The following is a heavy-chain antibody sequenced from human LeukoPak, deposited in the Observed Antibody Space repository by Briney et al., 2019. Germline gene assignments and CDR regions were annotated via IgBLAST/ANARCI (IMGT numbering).Heavy chain of an antibody. CDR1: GGTFSSYA. D-gene: IGHD6-19*01. CDR3: ARVPYSSGWYFGWFDP. CDR2: INAGNGNT. J-gene: IGHJ5*02. Sequence: ASVKVSCKASGGTFSSYAISWVRQAPGQGLEWMGWINAGNGNTKYSQKFQGRVTITRDTSASTAYMELSSLRSEDTAVYYCARVPYSSGWYFGWFDPWGQGTLVTVSS. V-gene: IGHV1-3*01.